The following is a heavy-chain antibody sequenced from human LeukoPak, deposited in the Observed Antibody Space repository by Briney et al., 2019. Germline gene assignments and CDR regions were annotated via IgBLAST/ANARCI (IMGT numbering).Heavy chain of an antibody. CDR1: GGSIINYY. Sequence: PSETLSLTCTVSGGSIINYYWSWIRQPPGKGLEWIGYIYYSGSTNYNPSLKSRVTISVDTSKNQFSLKLSSVTAADTAMYYCARHSITAGTEYAFDIWGQGTMVTVSS. V-gene: IGHV4-59*08. J-gene: IGHJ3*02. CDR2: IYYSGST. D-gene: IGHD6-13*01. CDR3: ARHSITAGTEYAFDI.